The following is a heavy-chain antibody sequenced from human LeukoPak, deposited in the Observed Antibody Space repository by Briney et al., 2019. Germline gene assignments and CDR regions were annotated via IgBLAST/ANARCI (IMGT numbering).Heavy chain of an antibody. V-gene: IGHV3-30*18. CDR2: ISYDGSNK. CDR3: AKALRFGEFNWFDP. J-gene: IGHJ5*02. CDR1: GFTFSSYG. D-gene: IGHD3-10*01. Sequence: PGRSLRLSCAASGFTFSSYGMHWVRQAPGKGLEWVAVISYDGSNKYYADSVKGRFTISRDNSKNTLYLQMNSLRAEGTAVYYCAKALRFGEFNWFDPWGQGTLVTVSS.